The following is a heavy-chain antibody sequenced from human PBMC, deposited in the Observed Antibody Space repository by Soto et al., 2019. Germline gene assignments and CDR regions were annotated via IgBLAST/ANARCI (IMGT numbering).Heavy chain of an antibody. V-gene: IGHV3-23*01. CDR2: ISGSGGST. Sequence: LRLSCAASGFTFSSYAMSWVRQAPGKGLEWVSAISGSGGSTYYADSVKGRFTISRDNSKNTLYLQMNSLRAEDTAVYYCAKDLMVGSGSYEVDYWGQGTLVTVSS. CDR1: GFTFSSYA. CDR3: AKDLMVGSGSYEVDY. D-gene: IGHD3-10*01. J-gene: IGHJ4*02.